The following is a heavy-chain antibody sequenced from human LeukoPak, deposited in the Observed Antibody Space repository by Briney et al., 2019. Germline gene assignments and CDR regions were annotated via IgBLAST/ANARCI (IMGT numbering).Heavy chain of an antibody. CDR1: GDSVSSNSAA. Sequence: SQTLSLTCAISGDSVSSNSAAWNWVRQSPSRGLEWLGRTFYRSKWYTDYAVSVKSRITINPDTSKNQFSLQLNSVTPGDTAVYYRARVYGGSYYFDHWGQGTLVTVSS. V-gene: IGHV6-1*01. J-gene: IGHJ4*02. CDR3: ARVYGGSYYFDH. D-gene: IGHD4-23*01. CDR2: TFYRSKWYT.